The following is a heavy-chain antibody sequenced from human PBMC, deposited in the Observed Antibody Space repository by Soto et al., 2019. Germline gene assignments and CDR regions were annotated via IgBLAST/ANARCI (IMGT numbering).Heavy chain of an antibody. J-gene: IGHJ6*02. Sequence: GGSLRLSCAASGFTFSTYAMTWVRQAPGKGLEWVSSISGSGASTYYADSVKGRFTISRDNPKNTLYLQMNSLRAEDTAVYYCAKDDTMVRGVITKTYYYYGMDVWGQGTTVTVSS. D-gene: IGHD3-10*01. V-gene: IGHV3-23*01. CDR1: GFTFSTYA. CDR2: ISGSGAST. CDR3: AKDDTMVRGVITKTYYYYGMDV.